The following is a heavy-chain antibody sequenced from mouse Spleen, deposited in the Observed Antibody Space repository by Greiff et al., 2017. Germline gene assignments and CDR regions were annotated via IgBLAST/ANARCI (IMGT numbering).Heavy chain of an antibody. CDR1: GYSITSGYY. CDR3: ARRSFTTVVDAWFAY. J-gene: IGHJ3*01. D-gene: IGHD1-1*01. CDR2: ISYDGSN. V-gene: IGHV3-6*01. Sequence: DVQLQESGPGLVKPSQSLSLTCSVTGYSITSGYYWNWIRQFPGNKLEWMGYISYDGSNNYNPSLKNRISITRDTSKNQFFLKLNSVTTEDTATYYCARRSFTTVVDAWFAYWGQGTLVTVSA.